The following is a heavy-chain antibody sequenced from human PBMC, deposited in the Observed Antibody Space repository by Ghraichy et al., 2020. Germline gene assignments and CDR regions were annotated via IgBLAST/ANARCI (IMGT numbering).Heavy chain of an antibody. CDR2: IYYSGST. V-gene: IGHV4-59*01. Sequence: SETLSLTCTVSGGSISSYYWSWIRQPPGKGLEWIGYIYYSGSTNYNPSLKSRVTISVDTSKNQFSLKLSSVTAADTAVYYCARDQHGPHGYFDYWGQGTLVTVSS. CDR3: ARDQHGPHGYFDY. J-gene: IGHJ4*02. D-gene: IGHD6-13*01. CDR1: GGSISSYY.